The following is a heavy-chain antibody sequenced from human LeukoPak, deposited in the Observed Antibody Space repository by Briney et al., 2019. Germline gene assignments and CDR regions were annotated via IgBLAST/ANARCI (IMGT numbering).Heavy chain of an antibody. Sequence: PSQTLSLTCTVSGGSISSGGYYWSWIRQHPGKGLEWIGYIYYSGSTYYNPSLKSRVTISVDTSKNQFSLRLSSVTAADTAVYYCARDPAAAGFYYFDYWGQGTLVTVSS. D-gene: IGHD6-13*01. CDR2: IYYSGST. CDR1: GGSISSGGYY. CDR3: ARDPAAAGFYYFDY. J-gene: IGHJ4*02. V-gene: IGHV4-31*03.